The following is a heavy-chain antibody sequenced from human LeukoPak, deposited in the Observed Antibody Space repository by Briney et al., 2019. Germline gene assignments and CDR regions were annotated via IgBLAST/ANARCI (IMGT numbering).Heavy chain of an antibody. CDR3: ARDPERVVPPYYSYCMAV. J-gene: IGHJ6*02. D-gene: IGHD2-2*01. CDR1: GFTFSSYA. CDR2: IYCDGSSK. V-gene: IGHV3-30*04. Sequence: GGSLRLSCAASGFTFSSYAMHWVRQAPGKGLEWVSVIYCDGSSKYYADSVKGRFTISRDNAKNTLYLQMNSLRAEDTAVYYCARDPERVVPPYYSYCMAVWGQGTTVTVPS.